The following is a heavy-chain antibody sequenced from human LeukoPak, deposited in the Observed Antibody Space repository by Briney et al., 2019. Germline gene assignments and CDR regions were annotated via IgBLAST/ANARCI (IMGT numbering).Heavy chain of an antibody. CDR2: ITGSGGRA. D-gene: IGHD1-14*01. CDR3: AKEDSYNWNHLDS. V-gene: IGHV3-23*01. CDR1: GFTFSSYD. J-gene: IGHJ4*02. Sequence: PGGSLRLSCAASGFTFSSYDMSWVRQAPGKGLEWVSAITGSGGRAYHADSVKGRFTISRDNSKNTLYLQMNGLRAEDTAVYYCAKEDSYNWNHLDSWGQGTLVTVSS.